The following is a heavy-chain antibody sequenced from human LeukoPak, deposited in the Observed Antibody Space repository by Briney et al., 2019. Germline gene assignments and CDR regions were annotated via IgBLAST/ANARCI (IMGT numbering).Heavy chain of an antibody. D-gene: IGHD3-10*01. V-gene: IGHV1-8*01. J-gene: IGHJ3*02. CDR2: MNPNSGNT. CDR1: GYTFTSYD. Sequence: GASVKVSCKASGYTFTSYDINWVRQATGQGLEWMGWMNPNSGNTGYAQKFQGRVSMTTDGSTSTAFLELSSLRSEDTAVYYCARDGVRLTLVRGPAAFDIWGQGTMVTVSS. CDR3: ARDGVRLTLVRGPAAFDI.